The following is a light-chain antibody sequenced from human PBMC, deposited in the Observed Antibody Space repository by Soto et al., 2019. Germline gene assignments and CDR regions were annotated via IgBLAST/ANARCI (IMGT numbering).Light chain of an antibody. CDR3: QQYSSSPFT. CDR2: GAS. CDR1: QSVSSSY. J-gene: IGKJ3*01. Sequence: EIVLTQSPGTLSLSPGERATLSCRASQSVSSSYLAWYQQKPGQAPRLLIYGASSRATGITYRFSGSGSGTDFTLTISRLEPEDFAVYYYQQYSSSPFTFGPGTKVDIK. V-gene: IGKV3-20*01.